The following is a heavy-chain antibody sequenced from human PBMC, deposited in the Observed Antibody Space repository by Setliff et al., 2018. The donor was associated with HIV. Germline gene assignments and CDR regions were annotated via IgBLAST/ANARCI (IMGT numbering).Heavy chain of an antibody. V-gene: IGHV3-21*01. CDR3: ASCLFGVDDLDV. Sequence: PGGSLRLSCAASGFSFRNYHMNWVRQAPGKGLEWVASIDSTGGYIYHADSVKGRFTISRDNAKNSLYLQMSSLRAEDTAIYYCASCLFGVDDLDVRGKGTTVTVSS. CDR1: GFSFRNYH. CDR2: IDSTGGYI. J-gene: IGHJ6*04. D-gene: IGHD3-3*01.